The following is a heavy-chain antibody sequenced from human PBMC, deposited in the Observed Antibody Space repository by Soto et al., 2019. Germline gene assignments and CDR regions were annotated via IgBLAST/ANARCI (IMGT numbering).Heavy chain of an antibody. CDR3: ARDFDY. J-gene: IGHJ4*02. V-gene: IGHV3-30-3*01. CDR2: ISYDGSNK. Sequence: QVQLVESGGGVVQPGRSLRLSCAASGFTFSSYAMHWVRQAPGKGLEWVAVISYDGSNKYYADSVKGRFTISRDNSMNTLYLQMNSLRAEDTAVYYCARDFDYWGQGTLVTVSS. CDR1: GFTFSSYA.